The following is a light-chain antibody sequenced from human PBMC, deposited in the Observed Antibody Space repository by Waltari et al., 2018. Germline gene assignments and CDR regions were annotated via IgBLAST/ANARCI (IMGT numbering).Light chain of an antibody. Sequence: QSVLTQPPSASGTPGQGVTISCSGGASNIGNNVVNWYQQVPGKAPKLLIYRSDRRPAGVPYRFSVSKSGTSASLAISGLQSEDEADYYCAAWDDSLNGRWVFGGGTKVTVL. CDR2: RSD. V-gene: IGLV1-44*01. CDR1: ASNIGNNV. CDR3: AAWDDSLNGRWV. J-gene: IGLJ3*02.